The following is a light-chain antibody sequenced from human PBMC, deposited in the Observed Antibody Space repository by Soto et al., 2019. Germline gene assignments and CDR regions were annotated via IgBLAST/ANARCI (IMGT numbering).Light chain of an antibody. CDR3: QQGDTYPIT. J-gene: IGKJ5*01. Sequence: DIQMTQSPSSLSASVGDRVTITCRASQTIGIYLNWYQHKPGKAPKVLIYAASKLQSGVPSRFSGSGSGTDFTLTITSLQPEDFATYYCQQGDTYPITFGQGTRLEIK. CDR2: AAS. V-gene: IGKV1-39*01. CDR1: QTIGIY.